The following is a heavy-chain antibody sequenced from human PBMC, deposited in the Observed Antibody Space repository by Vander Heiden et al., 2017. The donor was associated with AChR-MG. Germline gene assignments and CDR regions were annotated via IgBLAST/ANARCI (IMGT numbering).Heavy chain of an antibody. D-gene: IGHD3-22*01. Sequence: VQLQQCGAGLLKPSETLSLTCAVYGGSFRGYYWSWIRQHQGKGMEWIGEINHSGSTNSNPSLKSRVTISVDTAKNQCSLKLSSVTAADTAVYYCARLVSSGRQYYYYDYGMDVWGQGTTVTVSS. V-gene: IGHV4-34*01. J-gene: IGHJ6*02. CDR1: GGSFRGYY. CDR2: INHSGST. CDR3: ARLVSSGRQYYYYDYGMDV.